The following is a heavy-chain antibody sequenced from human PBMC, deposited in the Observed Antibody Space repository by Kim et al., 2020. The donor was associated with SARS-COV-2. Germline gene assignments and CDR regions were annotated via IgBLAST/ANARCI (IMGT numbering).Heavy chain of an antibody. CDR3: AKDGRYRSSSYHRTPPGLVSAPGVYYYGMDV. Sequence: GGSLRLSCAASGFTFSSYAMSWVRQAPGKGLEWVSAISGSGGSTYYADSVKGRFTISRDNSKNTLYLQMNSLRAEDTAVYYCAKDGRYRSSSYHRTPPGLVSAPGVYYYGMDVWGQGTTVTVSS. J-gene: IGHJ6*02. D-gene: IGHD2-15*01. CDR1: GFTFSSYA. CDR2: ISGSGGST. V-gene: IGHV3-23*01.